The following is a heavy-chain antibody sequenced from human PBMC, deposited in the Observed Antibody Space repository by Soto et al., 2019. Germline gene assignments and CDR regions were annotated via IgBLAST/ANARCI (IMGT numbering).Heavy chain of an antibody. CDR3: AKDSSTNGGYYSDV. J-gene: IGHJ4*02. Sequence: EVQLLESGGGLVQPGGSLRLSCAASGFTFGTSAMNWVRQSPGKGLEWVSVISGGGGKTQYVDSVEGRFTISRDNSKNTLYLHMNSLRAEDTAIYYCAKDSSTNGGYYSDVWGQGTLVTVSS. D-gene: IGHD2-8*01. CDR1: GFTFGTSA. CDR2: ISGGGGKT. V-gene: IGHV3-23*01.